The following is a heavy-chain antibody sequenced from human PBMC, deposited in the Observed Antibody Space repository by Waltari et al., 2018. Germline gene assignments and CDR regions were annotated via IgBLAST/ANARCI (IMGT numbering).Heavy chain of an antibody. CDR1: GGTLSSYA. Sequence: CKASGGTLSSYAISWVRQAPGQGLEWMGGIIPIFGTANYAQKFQGRVTITTDESTSTAYMELSSLRSEDTAVYYCARRRVGYTDLDYWGQGTLVTVSS. CDR3: ARRRVGYTDLDY. CDR2: IIPIFGTA. V-gene: IGHV1-69*05. D-gene: IGHD1-1*01. J-gene: IGHJ4*02.